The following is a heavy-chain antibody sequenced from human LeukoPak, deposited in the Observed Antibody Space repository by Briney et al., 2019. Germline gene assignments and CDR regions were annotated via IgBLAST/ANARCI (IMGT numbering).Heavy chain of an antibody. CDR1: GFTFRSYS. Sequence: PGGSLRLSCAASGFTFRSYSMNWVRQAPGKGLEWVSYISSSSSTIYYADSVKGRFTISRDNAKKALYLQMNSLGAEDTAVYYCAVKGGYNDWDAPFDYWGQGTLVTASS. CDR2: ISSSSSTI. CDR3: AVKGGYNDWDAPFDY. V-gene: IGHV3-48*01. D-gene: IGHD5-12*01. J-gene: IGHJ4*02.